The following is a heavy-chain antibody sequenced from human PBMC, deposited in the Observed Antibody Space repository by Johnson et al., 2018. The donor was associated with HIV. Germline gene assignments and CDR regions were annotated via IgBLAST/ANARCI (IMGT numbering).Heavy chain of an antibody. V-gene: IGHV3-66*01. Sequence: VQLVESGGGLVQPGGSLRLSCAASGFTFSSYAMSWVRQAPGKGLEWVSVLFSGGTTYYADSVNGRFTIARDNSKNTLYLQMNSLRVEDTAVYYCASSAFDIWGQGTMVTVSS. CDR1: GFTFSSYA. J-gene: IGHJ3*02. CDR2: LFSGGTT. CDR3: ASSAFDI.